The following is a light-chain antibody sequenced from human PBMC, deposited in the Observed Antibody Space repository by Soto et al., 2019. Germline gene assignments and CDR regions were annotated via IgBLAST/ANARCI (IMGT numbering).Light chain of an antibody. V-gene: IGKV3-11*01. J-gene: IGKJ2*01. Sequence: EIVLTQSPATLSLSPGERATLSCRASQSVSSYLAWYQQKPGQAPRLLIYDASNRATGIPARFSGSGSGTDFTLTISRLEPEDLAVYYCQQRSNWPPYTFGQGTKREIK. CDR1: QSVSSY. CDR2: DAS. CDR3: QQRSNWPPYT.